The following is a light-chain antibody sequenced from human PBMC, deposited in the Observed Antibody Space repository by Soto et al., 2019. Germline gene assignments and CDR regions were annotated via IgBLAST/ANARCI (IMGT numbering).Light chain of an antibody. CDR2: NNN. V-gene: IGLV1-47*01. CDR1: RSNIGSNF. Sequence: QSVLTQPPSASGTPGQRVTISCSGRRSNIGSNFVHWYQQLPGAAPKLLLYNNNERPSGVPGRFSGSRSGTSASLAISELRSEDEADFYCASWEDSLSAWVFGGGTKVTVL. CDR3: ASWEDSLSAWV. J-gene: IGLJ3*02.